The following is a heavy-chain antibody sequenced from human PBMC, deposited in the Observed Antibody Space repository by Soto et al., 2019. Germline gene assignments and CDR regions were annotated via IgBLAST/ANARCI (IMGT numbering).Heavy chain of an antibody. D-gene: IGHD6-13*01. CDR1: GGSFSGYY. CDR3: ARGGSSSSFDH. J-gene: IGHJ4*02. Sequence: QVQLQQWGAGLLKPSETLSLTCAVYGGSFSGYYWSWIRQPPGKGLEWIGEIKHSGSTKYNPSLTRRIPLPVDSDQHQFSRQLRAVAAADTAVYSWARGGSSSSFDHWGQGTLVTVSS. CDR2: IKHSGST. V-gene: IGHV4-34*01.